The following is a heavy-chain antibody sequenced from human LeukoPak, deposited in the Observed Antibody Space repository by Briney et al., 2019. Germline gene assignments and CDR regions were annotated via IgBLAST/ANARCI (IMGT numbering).Heavy chain of an antibody. CDR2: IKSKTDGGTT. Sequence: PGGSLRLSCAASGFTFSNAWMNWVRQAPGKGLEWVGRIKSKTDGGTTDYAAPVKGRFTISRDDSKNTLYLQMNSLKTEDTAVYYCTTGPGGPDCSSTSCYDYGMDVWGQGTTDTVSS. D-gene: IGHD2-2*01. CDR3: TTGPGGPDCSSTSCYDYGMDV. V-gene: IGHV3-15*07. J-gene: IGHJ6*02. CDR1: GFTFSNAW.